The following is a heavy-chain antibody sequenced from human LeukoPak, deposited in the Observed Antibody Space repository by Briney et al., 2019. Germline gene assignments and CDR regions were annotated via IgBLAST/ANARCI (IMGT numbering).Heavy chain of an antibody. V-gene: IGHV1-8*02. CDR3: ARVLTGYYIVDY. J-gene: IGHJ4*02. CDR2: MNPNSGNT. D-gene: IGHD3-9*01. CDR1: GYTFTSYG. Sequence: GASVKVSCKASGYTFTSYGISWVRQATGQGLEWMGWMNPNSGNTGYAQKFQGRVTMTRNTSISTAYMELSSLRSEDTAVYYCARVLTGYYIVDYWGQGTLVTVSS.